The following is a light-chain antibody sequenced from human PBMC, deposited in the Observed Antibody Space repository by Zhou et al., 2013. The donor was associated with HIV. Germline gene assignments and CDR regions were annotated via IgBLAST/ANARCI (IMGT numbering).Light chain of an antibody. CDR3: MQATQFPQYS. CDR1: QSLLHSNGYNY. Sequence: IVMTQSPLSLPVTPGEPASISCRSSQSLLHSNGYNYLDWYLQKPGQSPQLLIYLGSNRASGVPDRFSGSGAGTDFTLKISRVEAEDVGVYYCMQATQFPQYSFGQGTKLEIK. CDR2: LGS. J-gene: IGKJ2*03. V-gene: IGKV2-28*01.